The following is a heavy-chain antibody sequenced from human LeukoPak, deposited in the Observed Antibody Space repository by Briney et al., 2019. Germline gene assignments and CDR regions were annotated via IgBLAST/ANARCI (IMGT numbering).Heavy chain of an antibody. CDR3: AKDTRQLVLYWYFDL. CDR2: ISGSGGST. V-gene: IGHV3-23*01. D-gene: IGHD6-13*01. Sequence: GGSLRLSCAASGFTFSSHAMSWVRQAPGKGLEWVSAISGSGGSTYYADSVKGRFTISRDDSKNTLSLQVYNLKAEDTAVYYCAKDTRQLVLYWYFDLWGRGTLVTVSS. CDR1: GFTFSSHA. J-gene: IGHJ2*01.